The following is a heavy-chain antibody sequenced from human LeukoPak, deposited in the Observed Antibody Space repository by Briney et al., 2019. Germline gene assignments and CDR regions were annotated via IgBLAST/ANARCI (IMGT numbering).Heavy chain of an antibody. CDR3: ARQPKYYGDYYFDY. V-gene: IGHV4-59*08. Sequence: SETLSLTCTVSGGSISSYYWSWIRQPPGKGLEWIGHIYYSGSTNHNPSLKSRVTISVDTSKNQFSLKLSSVTAADTAVYYCARQPKYYGDYYFDYWGQGTLVTVSS. J-gene: IGHJ4*02. D-gene: IGHD4-17*01. CDR2: IYYSGST. CDR1: GGSISSYY.